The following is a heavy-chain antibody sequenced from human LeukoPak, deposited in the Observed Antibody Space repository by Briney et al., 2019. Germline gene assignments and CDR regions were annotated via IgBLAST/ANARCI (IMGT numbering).Heavy chain of an antibody. Sequence: GGSLRLSCAASGFTFSSYSMNWVRQAPGKGLEWVSSISSSSSYIYYADSVKGRFTISRDNAKNSLYLQMNSLRAEDTAVYYCARAGYYDFWSGEKRNWFDPWGQGTLVTVSS. CDR2: ISSSSSYI. J-gene: IGHJ5*02. CDR3: ARAGYYDFWSGEKRNWFDP. CDR1: GFTFSSYS. V-gene: IGHV3-21*01. D-gene: IGHD3-3*01.